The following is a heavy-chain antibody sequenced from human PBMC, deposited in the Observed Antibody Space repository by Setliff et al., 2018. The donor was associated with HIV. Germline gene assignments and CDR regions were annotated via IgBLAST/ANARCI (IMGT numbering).Heavy chain of an antibody. CDR3: ARGRGSSWIDAFDI. CDR2: FDLEDGET. D-gene: IGHD6-13*01. Sequence: ASVKVSCKVSGYSVTELSIHWVRQAPGKGLEWMGSFDLEDGETIYAQKLQGRVTMTTDTSTSTAYMELRSLRSDDTAVYYCARGRGSSWIDAFDIWGQGTMVT. V-gene: IGHV1-24*01. J-gene: IGHJ3*02. CDR1: GYSVTELS.